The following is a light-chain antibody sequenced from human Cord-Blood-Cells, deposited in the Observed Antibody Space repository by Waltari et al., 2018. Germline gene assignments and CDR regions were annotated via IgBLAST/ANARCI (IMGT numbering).Light chain of an antibody. CDR1: SDVGSYNL. CDR3: CSYAGSRV. V-gene: IGLV2-23*02. CDR2: EVS. Sequence: SDVGSYNLVSWYQQHPGKAPKLMIYEVSKRPSGVSNRFSGSKSGNTASLTISGLQAEDEADYYCCSYAGSRVFGGGTKLTVL. J-gene: IGLJ2*01.